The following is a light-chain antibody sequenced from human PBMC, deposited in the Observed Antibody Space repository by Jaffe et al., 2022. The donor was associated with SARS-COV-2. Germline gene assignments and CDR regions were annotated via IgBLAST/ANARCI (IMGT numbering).Light chain of an antibody. CDR3: QVWDNHSEHWV. Sequence: YVLTQPPSVSVAPGETARITCGGKNIGNNSVHWYQQNPGQAPVLVINYDSDRPSGIPERFSGSNSGNTASLTISRVEAGDEADYYCQVWDNHSEHWVFGGGTKLTVL. V-gene: IGLV3-21*04. J-gene: IGLJ3*02. CDR2: YDS. CDR1: NIGNNS.